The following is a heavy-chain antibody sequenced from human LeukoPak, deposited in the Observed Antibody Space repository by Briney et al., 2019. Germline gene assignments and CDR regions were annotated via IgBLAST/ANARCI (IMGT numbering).Heavy chain of an antibody. CDR2: INHSGST. CDR3: ARGTTGFWSSRGFDY. J-gene: IGHJ4*02. CDR1: GGSFSGYY. Sequence: SETLSLTCAVYGGSFSGYYWSWIRQPPGKGLEWIGEINHSGSTNYNPSLKSRVTISVDTSKNQFSLKLSSVTAADTAVYYWARGTTGFWSSRGFDYWGQGTLVTVSS. V-gene: IGHV4-34*01. D-gene: IGHD3-3*01.